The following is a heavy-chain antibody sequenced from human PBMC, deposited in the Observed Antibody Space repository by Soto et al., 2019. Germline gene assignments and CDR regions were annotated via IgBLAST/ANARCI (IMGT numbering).Heavy chain of an antibody. J-gene: IGHJ5*02. V-gene: IGHV1-69*02. CDR3: TVDPDSHSTDSHASSYP. CDR2: IIPIIGII. Sequence: QVQLVQSGAEVKKPGSSVKVSCKASGGTFSTYTITWVRQAPGQGLEWMGRIIPIIGIINYAQKFQGRVTVSADKFTGTVYMDLTALSFDDTSVSYCTVDPDSHSTDSHASSYPWGQGTLVTVSS. CDR1: GGTFSTYT. D-gene: IGHD3-16*01.